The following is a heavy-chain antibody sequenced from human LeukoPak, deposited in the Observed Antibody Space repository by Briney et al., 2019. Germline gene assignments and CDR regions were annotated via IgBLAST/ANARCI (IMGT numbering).Heavy chain of an antibody. J-gene: IGHJ3*02. CDR1: GFILSTSE. CDR3: ARAAYYYDTHDAFDI. V-gene: IGHV3-21*01. Sequence: GGSLRLSCVASGFILSTSEMNWVRQAPGKGLEWVSSISSSSSYIYYADSVKGRFTISRDNAKNSLYLQMNSLRAEDTAVYYCARAAYYYDTHDAFDIWGQGTMVTVSS. D-gene: IGHD3-22*01. CDR2: ISSSSSYI.